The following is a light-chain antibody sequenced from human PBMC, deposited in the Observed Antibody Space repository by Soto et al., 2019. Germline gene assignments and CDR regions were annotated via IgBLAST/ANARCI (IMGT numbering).Light chain of an antibody. Sequence: DIQMTQSPSTLSGSVGDRVTITCRASQTISSWLAWYQQKPGKAPKLLIYKASTLKSGVPSRFSGSGSGTEFTLTISSLQPDDFATYYCQHDNSYSEVFGQGTKVDIK. J-gene: IGKJ1*01. CDR3: QHDNSYSEV. V-gene: IGKV1-5*03. CDR1: QTISSW. CDR2: KAS.